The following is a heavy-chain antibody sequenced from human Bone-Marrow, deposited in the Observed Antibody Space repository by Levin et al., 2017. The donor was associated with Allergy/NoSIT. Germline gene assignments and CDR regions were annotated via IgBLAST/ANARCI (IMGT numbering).Heavy chain of an antibody. J-gene: IGHJ1*01. CDR3: AKGSPVTTSAEYFQH. V-gene: IGHV3-23*01. D-gene: IGHD4-17*01. Sequence: GESLKISCAASGFTFSSYAMSWVRQAPGKGLEWVSAISGSGGSTYYADSVKGRFTISRDNSKNTLYLQMNSLRAEDTAVYYCAKGSPVTTSAEYFQHWGQGTLVTVSS. CDR2: ISGSGGST. CDR1: GFTFSSYA.